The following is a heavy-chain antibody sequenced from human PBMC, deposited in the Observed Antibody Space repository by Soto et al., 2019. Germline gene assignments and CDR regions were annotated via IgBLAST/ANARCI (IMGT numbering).Heavy chain of an antibody. CDR3: ARARWIHSNWFDP. D-gene: IGHD5-18*01. CDR1: GGSSSGYY. V-gene: IGHV4-34*01. Sequence: ENLPHTCAVYGGSSSGYYTTWIRQPQGRGLEWIGEINQSGSTNYNASLKSRVTIAVDRSKNQFSLKLSSVTAADTAVYYCARARWIHSNWFDPWGQGALVT. CDR2: INQSGST. J-gene: IGHJ5*02.